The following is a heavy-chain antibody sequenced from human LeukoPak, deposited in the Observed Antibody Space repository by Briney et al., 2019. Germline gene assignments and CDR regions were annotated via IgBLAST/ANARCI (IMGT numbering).Heavy chain of an antibody. J-gene: IGHJ3*02. Sequence: GGSLRLSCTASGFTFSDYAMSWVRQAPGKGLEWVSTISSNGDSTYYADSVKGRFNISRDNSRNTLSLQMNSLRVEDTAVYYCAVAGSGTFDIWGQGTVVIVSS. V-gene: IGHV3-23*01. D-gene: IGHD3-10*01. CDR3: AVAGSGTFDI. CDR1: GFTFSDYA. CDR2: ISSNGDST.